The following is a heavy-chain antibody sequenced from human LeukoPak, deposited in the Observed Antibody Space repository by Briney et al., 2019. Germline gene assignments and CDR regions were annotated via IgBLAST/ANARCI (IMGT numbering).Heavy chain of an antibody. V-gene: IGHV1-8*03. J-gene: IGHJ1*01. Sequence: ASVKVSCKASGYTFTSYGISWVRQAPGQGLEWMGWVTNYNGNTKYAQKFQGRITITRNTSISTVYMELSSLRSEDTAVYYCARGPPTAQYFQHWGQGTLVTVSS. CDR1: GYTFTSYG. CDR2: VTNYNGNT. CDR3: ARGPPTAQYFQH. D-gene: IGHD1-1*01.